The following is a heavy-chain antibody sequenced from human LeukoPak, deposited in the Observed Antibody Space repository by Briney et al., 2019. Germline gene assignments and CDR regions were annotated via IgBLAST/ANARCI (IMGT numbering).Heavy chain of an antibody. D-gene: IGHD2-15*01. CDR2: ICGNDGKT. CDR3: AKDTGGSCYSASAY. V-gene: IGHV3-23*01. CDR1: GFSFSTYA. Sequence: GGSLRLSCAASGFSFSTYAMSWVRQAPGKGLEWVSGICGNDGKTYYADSVKGRFTISRDNSKNTLHLQMNSLRAEDTALYYCAKDTGGSCYSASAYWGQGALVTVST. J-gene: IGHJ4*02.